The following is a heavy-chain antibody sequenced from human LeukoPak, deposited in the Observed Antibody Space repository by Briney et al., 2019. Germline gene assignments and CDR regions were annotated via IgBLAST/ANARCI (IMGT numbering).Heavy chain of an antibody. D-gene: IGHD3-22*01. J-gene: IGHJ4*02. V-gene: IGHV4-61*02. Sequence: SQTLSLTCTVSGGSISSGSHYWSWIRQPAGKGLEWIGRIYTSGSTNYNPSLKSRVTISVDTSKNQFSLKLCSVTAADTAVYYCARGAYYYDSSGHDYWGQGTLVTVSS. CDR3: ARGAYYYDSSGHDY. CDR2: IYTSGST. CDR1: GGSISSGSHY.